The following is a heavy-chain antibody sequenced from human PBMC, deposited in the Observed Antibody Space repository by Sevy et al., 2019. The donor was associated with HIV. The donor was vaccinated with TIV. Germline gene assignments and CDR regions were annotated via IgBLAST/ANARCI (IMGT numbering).Heavy chain of an antibody. CDR3: ARCIAAAGTPGVFDI. CDR2: IWYNGSNK. D-gene: IGHD6-13*01. Sequence: GGSLRLSCAASGFTFSSYGMHWVRQAPGKGLEWVAVIWYNGSNKYYVDSVKGRFIISRDNSKNTMYLQMNSLRAEDTAVYYCARCIAAAGTPGVFDIWGQGTMVTVSS. J-gene: IGHJ3*02. V-gene: IGHV3-33*01. CDR1: GFTFSSYG.